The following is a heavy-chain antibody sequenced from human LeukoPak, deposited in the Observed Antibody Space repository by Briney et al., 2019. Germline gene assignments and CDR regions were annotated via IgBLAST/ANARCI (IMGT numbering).Heavy chain of an antibody. CDR2: IYYSGST. CDR1: GGSISSGDYY. Sequence: SETLSLTCTVSGGSISSGDYYWSWIRQPPGKGLEWIGYIYYSGSTYYNPSLKSRVTISVDTSKNQFSLKVTSVTAADTAVYYCARAPLGDCSSTTCYPFDYWGQGTLVTVSS. D-gene: IGHD2-2*01. V-gene: IGHV4-30-4*08. CDR3: ARAPLGDCSSTTCYPFDY. J-gene: IGHJ4*02.